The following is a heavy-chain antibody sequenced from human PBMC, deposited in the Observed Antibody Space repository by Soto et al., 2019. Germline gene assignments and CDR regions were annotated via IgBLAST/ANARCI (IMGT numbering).Heavy chain of an antibody. CDR1: GGSISSGGYY. V-gene: IGHV4-31*03. CDR2: IYYSGST. D-gene: IGHD3-22*01. CDR3: ARGIVVGKNWFDP. Sequence: SETLSLTCTVSGGSISSGGYYWSWIRQHPGKGLEWIGYIYYSGSTYYNPSLKSRVTISVDTSKNQFSLKLSSVTAADTAVYYCARGIVVGKNWFDPWGQGTLVTVSS. J-gene: IGHJ5*02.